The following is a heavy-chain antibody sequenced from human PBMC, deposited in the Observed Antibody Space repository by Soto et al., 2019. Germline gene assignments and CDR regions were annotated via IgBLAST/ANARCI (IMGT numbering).Heavy chain of an antibody. D-gene: IGHD5-12*01. CDR3: ARSRRDGYNYYYYGMDV. V-gene: IGHV1-69*06. J-gene: IGHJ6*02. CDR2: IIPIFGTA. Sequence: SVKVSCKASGGTFSSYAISWVRQAPGQGLEWMGGIIPIFGTANYAQKFQGRVTITADKSTSTAYMELSSLRSEDTAVYYCARSRRDGYNYYYYGMDVWGQGTTVTVSS. CDR1: GGTFSSYA.